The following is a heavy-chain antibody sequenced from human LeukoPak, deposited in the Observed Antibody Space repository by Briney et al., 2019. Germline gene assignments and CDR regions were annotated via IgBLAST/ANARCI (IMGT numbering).Heavy chain of an antibody. CDR2: SNSDGSST. D-gene: IGHD3-22*01. CDR3: ARDRYYYDTSGYYYFDY. J-gene: IGHJ4*02. V-gene: IGHV3-74*01. CDR1: GFTFSSYW. Sequence: GGSLRLSCAASGFTFSSYWMHWVRQAPGKGLVWVSRSNSDGSSTSYADSVKGRFTISRDNAEKTLYLQMTSLRAEDTAVYYCARDRYYYDTSGYYYFDYWGQGTLVTVSS.